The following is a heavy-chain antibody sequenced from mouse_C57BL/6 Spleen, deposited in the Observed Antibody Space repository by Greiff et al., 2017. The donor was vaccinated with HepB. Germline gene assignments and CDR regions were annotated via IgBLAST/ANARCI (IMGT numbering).Heavy chain of an antibody. Sequence: EVMLVESGGGLVQPKGSLKLSCAASGFSFNTYAMNWVRQAPGKGLEWVARIRSKSNNYATYYADSVKDRFTISRDDSESMLYLQMNNLKTEDTAMYYCVGDYGSSGEGSYWGQGTLVTVSA. D-gene: IGHD1-1*01. CDR2: IRSKSNNYAT. J-gene: IGHJ3*01. CDR1: GFSFNTYA. V-gene: IGHV10-1*01. CDR3: VGDYGSSGEGSY.